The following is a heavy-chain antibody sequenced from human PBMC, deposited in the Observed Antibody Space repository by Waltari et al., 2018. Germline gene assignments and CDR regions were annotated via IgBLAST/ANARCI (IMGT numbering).Heavy chain of an antibody. J-gene: IGHJ6*02. V-gene: IGHV4-59*01. D-gene: IGHD6-6*01. CDR3: ARGGNLRSSSLFYYYGMDV. CDR2: IYYSGST. Sequence: QVQLQESGPGLVKPSETLSLTCTVSGGSISSYYWRWIRQPPGTGLEWIGYIYYSGSTNYNPSLKSRVTISVDTSKNQFSLKLSSVTAADTAVYYCARGGNLRSSSLFYYYGMDVWGQGTTVTVSS. CDR1: GGSISSYY.